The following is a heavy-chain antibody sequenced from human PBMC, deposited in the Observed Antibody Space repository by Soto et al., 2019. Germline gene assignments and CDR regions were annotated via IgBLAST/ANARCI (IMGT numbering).Heavy chain of an antibody. CDR2: ISASGARA. J-gene: IGHJ4*02. D-gene: IGHD2-21*02. CDR3: AKQGVLVTAIDY. V-gene: IGHV3-23*01. CDR1: GFTFSSYA. Sequence: EVQLLESGGELVQPGGSLRLSCAASGFTFSSYAMSWVRQAPGKGLEWVSAISASGARAYYADSVEGRFTFSRDNSKNTLYLQMDSLRAEDTAVYYCAKQGVLVTAIDYWGQGTLVTVSS.